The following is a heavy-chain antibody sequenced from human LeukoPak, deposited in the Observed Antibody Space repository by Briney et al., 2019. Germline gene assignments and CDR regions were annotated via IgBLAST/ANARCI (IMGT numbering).Heavy chain of an antibody. D-gene: IGHD3-10*01. CDR2: IKQDGSEE. J-gene: IGHJ4*02. CDR1: GFTFSSYW. Sequence: PGGSLRLSCAASGFTFSSYWMSWVRQAPGKGLEWVANIKQDGSEEYYVDSVKGRFTISRDNAKNSLYLQMNSLRAEDTAVYYCARDHRPGYGSGSYYGYWGQGTLVTVSS. V-gene: IGHV3-7*01. CDR3: ARDHRPGYGSGSYYGY.